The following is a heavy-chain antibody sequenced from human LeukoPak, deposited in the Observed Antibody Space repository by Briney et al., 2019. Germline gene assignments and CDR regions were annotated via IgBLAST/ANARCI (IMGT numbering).Heavy chain of an antibody. J-gene: IGHJ4*02. CDR2: IYSNGDT. CDR3: TYGDYPLTY. CDR1: GLTVTNNY. D-gene: IGHD4-17*01. V-gene: IGHV3-66*01. Sequence: GGSLRLSCAASGLTVTNNYWNWVRQPPGKGPEWVSLIYSNGDTRYADSVKGRFTFSRDNSKNTLYLQMNSLRAEDTAVYYCTYGDYPLTYWGQGTLVSVSS.